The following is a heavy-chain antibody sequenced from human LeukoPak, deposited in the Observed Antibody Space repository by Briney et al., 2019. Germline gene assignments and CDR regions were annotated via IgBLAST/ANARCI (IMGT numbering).Heavy chain of an antibody. CDR3: ARGLITYYYGSGAPPGY. D-gene: IGHD3-10*01. V-gene: IGHV4-34*01. CDR1: GGSFSGYY. J-gene: IGHJ4*02. CDR2: INHSGST. Sequence: SETLSLTCAVYGGSFSGYYWSWIRQPPGKGLEWIGEINHSGSTNYNPSLKSRVTISVDTSKNQFSLKLSSVTAADTAVYYCARGLITYYYGSGAPPGYWGQGTLVTVSP.